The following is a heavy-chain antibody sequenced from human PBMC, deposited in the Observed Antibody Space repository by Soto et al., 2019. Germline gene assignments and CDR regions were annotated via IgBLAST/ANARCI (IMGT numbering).Heavy chain of an antibody. CDR1: GFTFSSYA. D-gene: IGHD3-3*01. V-gene: IGHV3-64D*06. Sequence: GGSLRLSCSASGFTFSSYAMHWVRQAPGKGLEYVSAISSKRGSTYYVDSVRGRFTISRDNSKNTLHLQMNSLRAEDTAVYYCVKDGTIFGVITATYFDYWGQGTLVTVSS. CDR2: ISSKRGST. J-gene: IGHJ4*02. CDR3: VKDGTIFGVITATYFDY.